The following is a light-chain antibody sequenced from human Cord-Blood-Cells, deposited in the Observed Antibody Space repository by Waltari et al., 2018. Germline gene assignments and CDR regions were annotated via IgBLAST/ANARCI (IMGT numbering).Light chain of an antibody. Sequence: QSALTQPVSVSGSPGQSITLSCTGTSSDVGGYNYVSWYQQHPGKAPKLMIYEVSNRPSGVSNRFSGSKSGNTASLTISGLQAEDEADYYCSSYTSSSTLVFGGGTKLTVL. V-gene: IGLV2-14*01. CDR1: SSDVGGYNY. CDR3: SSYTSSSTLV. CDR2: EVS. J-gene: IGLJ3*02.